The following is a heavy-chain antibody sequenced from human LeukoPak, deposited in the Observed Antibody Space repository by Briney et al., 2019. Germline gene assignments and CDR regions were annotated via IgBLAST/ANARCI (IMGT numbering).Heavy chain of an antibody. V-gene: IGHV6-1*01. D-gene: IGHD6-19*01. J-gene: IGHJ4*02. Sequence: SQTLSLTCAISGDSVSSSTDAWNWVRQSPSRGLEWLGRTYYRSKWYTDYAVSVRSRININPDTTKNQFSLQLNSVTPEDTAVYYCARYPSGWYLDYWGQGTLVTVSS. CDR1: GDSVSSSTDA. CDR3: ARYPSGWYLDY. CDR2: TYYRSKWYT.